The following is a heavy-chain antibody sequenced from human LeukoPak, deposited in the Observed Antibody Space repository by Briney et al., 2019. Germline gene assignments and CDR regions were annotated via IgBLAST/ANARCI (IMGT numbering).Heavy chain of an antibody. Sequence: GGSLRLSCAASGFTFGSYAMSWVRQAPGKGLEWVSAISGSGGSTYYADSVKGRFTISRDNSKGTVSLQMHSLRDEDTATYYCAKDDGWVYYNHWGQGIRVTVSS. CDR3: AKDDGWVYYNH. V-gene: IGHV3-23*01. D-gene: IGHD3-22*01. CDR2: ISGSGGST. CDR1: GFTFGSYA. J-gene: IGHJ4*02.